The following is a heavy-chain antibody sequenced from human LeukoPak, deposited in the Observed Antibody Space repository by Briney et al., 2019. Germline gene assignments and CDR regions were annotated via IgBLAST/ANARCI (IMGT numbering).Heavy chain of an antibody. V-gene: IGHV4-39*02. CDR2: FHYGGSA. J-gene: IGHJ5*02. Sequence: PSETLSLTCTVSGDSLSSSNFFWGWIRQPPGKGLEWIGSFHYGGSAFYNPSLKSRVTISVDTCKNPFSLKLTSVTAADSGVYYCARHEYQVFPPANWFDPWGQGTLVTVSS. CDR3: ARHEYQVFPPANWFDP. D-gene: IGHD6-6*01. CDR1: GDSLSSSNFF.